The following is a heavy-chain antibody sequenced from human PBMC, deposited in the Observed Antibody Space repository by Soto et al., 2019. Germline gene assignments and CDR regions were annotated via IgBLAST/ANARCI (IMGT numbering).Heavy chain of an antibody. J-gene: IGHJ4*02. CDR2: ISSSSSYI. D-gene: IGHD3-22*01. CDR1: GFTFSSYS. CDR3: AKDRSAGYYYDSSGYYDPNPFDY. Sequence: EVQLVESGGGLVKPGGSLRLSCAASGFTFSSYSMNWVRQAPGKGLEWVSSISSSSSYIYYADSVKGRFTISRDNSKNTLYLQMNSLRDEDTAVYYCAKDRSAGYYYDSSGYYDPNPFDYWGQGTLVTVSS. V-gene: IGHV3-21*04.